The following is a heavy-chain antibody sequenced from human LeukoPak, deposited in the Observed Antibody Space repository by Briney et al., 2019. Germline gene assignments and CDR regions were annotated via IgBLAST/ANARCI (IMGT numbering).Heavy chain of an antibody. Sequence: GGSLRLSCAASRFTFESYAMTWVRHTPGRGLEWVSTISGSGGTTYYADSVKGRFTISRDNSKNTLYLQMNTLRAEDTAVYYCAKGKYDFWSGYSPTFDYWGQGTLVTVSS. D-gene: IGHD3-3*01. CDR1: RFTFESYA. CDR3: AKGKYDFWSGYSPTFDY. V-gene: IGHV3-23*01. CDR2: ISGSGGTT. J-gene: IGHJ4*02.